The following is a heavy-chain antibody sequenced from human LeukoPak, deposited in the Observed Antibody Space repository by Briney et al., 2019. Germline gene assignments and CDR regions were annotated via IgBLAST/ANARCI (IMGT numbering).Heavy chain of an antibody. V-gene: IGHV3-23*01. D-gene: IGHD6-19*01. CDR2: ISGSGGST. Sequence: GGSLRLSCAASGFTFSSYAMSWVRQAPGKGLEWVSAISGSGGSTYYADSVKGRFTISRDNSKNTLYLQMNSLRAEDTAVYYCAKGLSSPPQWLGYFDYWGQGTLVTVSS. J-gene: IGHJ4*02. CDR3: AKGLSSPPQWLGYFDY. CDR1: GFTFSSYA.